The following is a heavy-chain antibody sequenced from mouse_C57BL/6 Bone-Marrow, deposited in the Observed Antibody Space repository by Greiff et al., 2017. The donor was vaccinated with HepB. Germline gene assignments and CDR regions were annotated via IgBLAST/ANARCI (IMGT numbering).Heavy chain of an antibody. D-gene: IGHD1-1*01. Sequence: EVQLQESGGDLVKPGGSLKLSCAASGFTFSSYGMSWVRQTPDKRLEWVAIISSGGSYTYYPDSVKGRITISRDNAKNTLYLQMSSLKSDDTAMYYCASPIYYYVSSYLYWYFDVWGTGTTVTVSS. CDR2: ISSGGSYT. J-gene: IGHJ1*03. V-gene: IGHV5-6*01. CDR1: GFTFSSYG. CDR3: ASPIYYYVSSYLYWYFDV.